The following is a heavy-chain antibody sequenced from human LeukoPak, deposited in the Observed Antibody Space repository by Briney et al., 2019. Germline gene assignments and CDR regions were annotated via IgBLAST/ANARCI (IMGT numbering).Heavy chain of an antibody. D-gene: IGHD6-13*01. V-gene: IGHV3-9*01. Sequence: GGSLRLSCAASGFTFSSYAMSWVRQAPGKGLEWVSGISWNSGSIGYADSVKGRFTISRDNAKNSLYLQMNSLRAEDTALYYCAAAAPPDYWGQGTLVTVSS. J-gene: IGHJ4*02. CDR2: ISWNSGSI. CDR1: GFTFSSYA. CDR3: AAAAPPDY.